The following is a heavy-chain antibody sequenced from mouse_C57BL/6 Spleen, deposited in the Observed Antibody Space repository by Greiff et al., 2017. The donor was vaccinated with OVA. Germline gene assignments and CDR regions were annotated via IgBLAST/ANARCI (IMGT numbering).Heavy chain of an antibody. CDR2: IRNKANNHAT. Sequence: EVKVEESGGGLVQPGGSMKLSCAASGFTFSDAWMDWVRQSPEKGLEWVAEIRNKANNHATYYAESVKGRFTISRDDSKSSVYLQMNSLRAEDTGIYYGTRGAVVAPYWYFDVWGTGTTVTVSS. D-gene: IGHD1-1*01. CDR3: TRGAVVAPYWYFDV. J-gene: IGHJ1*03. V-gene: IGHV6-6*01. CDR1: GFTFSDAW.